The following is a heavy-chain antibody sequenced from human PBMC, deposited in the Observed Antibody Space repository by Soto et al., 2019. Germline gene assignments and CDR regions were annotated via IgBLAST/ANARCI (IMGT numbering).Heavy chain of an antibody. Sequence: GGSLRLSCAASGFTFDDYAMHWVRQAPGKGLEWVSGISWNSGSIAYADSVKGRFTISRDNAKNSLYLQMNSLRAEDTALYYCEKDTTYYHGSGSYYIDYWGQGTMVTVSS. CDR1: GFTFDDYA. J-gene: IGHJ4*02. CDR3: EKDTTYYHGSGSYYIDY. CDR2: ISWNSGSI. D-gene: IGHD3-10*01. V-gene: IGHV3-9*01.